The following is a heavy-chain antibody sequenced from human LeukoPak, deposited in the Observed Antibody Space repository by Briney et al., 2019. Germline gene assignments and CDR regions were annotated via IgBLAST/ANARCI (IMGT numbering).Heavy chain of an antibody. CDR3: ASSRSRGAYYGMDV. CDR2: INHSGST. CDR1: GGSFSGYY. Sequence: SETLSLTCAVYGGSFSGYYWSWIRQPPGKGLEWIGEINHSGSTNYNPSLKSRVTISVDTSKNQFSLKLSSVTAADTAVYYCASSRSRGAYYGMDVWGQGTTVTVSS. D-gene: IGHD3-10*01. V-gene: IGHV4-34*01. J-gene: IGHJ6*02.